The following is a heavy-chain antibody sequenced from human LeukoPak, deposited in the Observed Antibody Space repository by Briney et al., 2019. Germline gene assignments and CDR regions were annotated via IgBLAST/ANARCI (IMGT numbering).Heavy chain of an antibody. J-gene: IGHJ6*03. CDR1: GGFISSYY. V-gene: IGHV4-59*01. CDR3: ARGMRDYYYYYMDV. Sequence: SETLSLPCTVSGGFISSYYWNWLRQSPGKGRECIGYIYYSGSTNYRPSLKGRVTISVDTSKNQFSLKLSSVTAADTAVYYCARGMRDYYYYYMDVWGKGTTVTVSS. CDR2: IYYSGST. D-gene: IGHD2-8*01.